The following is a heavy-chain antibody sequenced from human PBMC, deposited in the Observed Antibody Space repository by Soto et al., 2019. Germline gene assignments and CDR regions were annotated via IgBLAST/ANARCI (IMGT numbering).Heavy chain of an antibody. D-gene: IGHD6-6*01. Sequence: SETLSLTCTVSGGSISSSSYYWGWIRQPPGKGLEWIGSIYYSGSTYYNPSLKSRVTISVDTSKNQFSLKLSSVTAADTAVYYCARRSRNPSSSSLNDYWGQGTLVTVSS. CDR3: ARRSRNPSSSSLNDY. J-gene: IGHJ4*02. V-gene: IGHV4-39*01. CDR1: GGSISSSSYY. CDR2: IYYSGST.